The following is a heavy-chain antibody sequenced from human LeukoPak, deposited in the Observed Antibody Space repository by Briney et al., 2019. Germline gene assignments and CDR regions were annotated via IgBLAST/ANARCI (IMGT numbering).Heavy chain of an antibody. D-gene: IGHD1-26*01. CDR3: ARAEYRYSGGYYGLDY. Sequence: GASVKVSCKASGYTFTSYAMHWVRQAPGQRLEWMGWINAGNGNTKYSQKFQGRVTITRDTSASTAYMELSSLRSEDTAVYYCARAEYRYSGGYYGLDYWGQGTLVTVSS. CDR2: INAGNGNT. V-gene: IGHV1-3*01. J-gene: IGHJ4*02. CDR1: GYTFTSYA.